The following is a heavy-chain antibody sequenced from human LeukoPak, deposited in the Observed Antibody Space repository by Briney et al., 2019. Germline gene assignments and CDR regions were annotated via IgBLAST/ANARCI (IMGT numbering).Heavy chain of an antibody. V-gene: IGHV3-66*01. D-gene: IGHD3-10*01. CDR1: GLTVSSNY. J-gene: IGHJ4*02. CDR2: IYSGGRT. CDR3: ARDLYYGSGGYYFDY. Sequence: GGSLRLSCAAPGLTVSSNYMSWVRQAPGKGLEWVSVIYSGGRTFYADSVKGRFIISRDNSKNTLFLQMNSLRAEDTAVYYCARDLYYGSGGYYFDYWGQGTPVTVSS.